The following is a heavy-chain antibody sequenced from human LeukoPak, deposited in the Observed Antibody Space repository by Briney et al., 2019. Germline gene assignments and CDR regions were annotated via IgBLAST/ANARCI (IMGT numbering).Heavy chain of an antibody. J-gene: IGHJ5*02. CDR2: ISSSSSTI. V-gene: IGHV3-48*04. CDR3: AKTATDRPLSRITIFGVALNWFDP. CDR1: GFTFSSYS. D-gene: IGHD3-3*01. Sequence: GGSLRLSCAASGFTFSSYSMNWVRQAPGKGLEWVSYISSSSSTIHYAVSVKGRFTISRDNAKNSLYLQMNSLRAEDTAVYYCAKTATDRPLSRITIFGVALNWFDPWGQGTLVTVSS.